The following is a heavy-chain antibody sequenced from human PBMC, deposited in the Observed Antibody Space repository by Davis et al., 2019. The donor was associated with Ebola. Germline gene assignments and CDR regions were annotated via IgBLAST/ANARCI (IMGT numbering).Heavy chain of an antibody. CDR2: INAGNGNT. Sequence: AASVKVSCKASGYTFTSYAMHWVRQAPGQRLEWMGWINAGNGNTKYSQKFQGRVTITADKSTSTAYMELSSLRSEDTAVYYCAREEYCSSTTCYSPFDYWGQGTLVTVSS. J-gene: IGHJ4*02. V-gene: IGHV1-3*01. CDR3: AREEYCSSTTCYSPFDY. D-gene: IGHD2-2*01. CDR1: GYTFTSYA.